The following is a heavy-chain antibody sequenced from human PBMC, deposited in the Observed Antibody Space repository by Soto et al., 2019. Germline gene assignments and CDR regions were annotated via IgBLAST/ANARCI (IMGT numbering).Heavy chain of an antibody. CDR1: GFTFSNAW. V-gene: IGHV3-15*07. D-gene: IGHD3-22*01. Sequence: PGGSLRLSCAASGFTFSNAWMNWVRQAPGKGLEWVGRIKSKTDGGTTDYAAPVKGRFTISRDDSKNTLYLQMNSLKTEDTAVYYCTTVYYYDSSGYLQDYWGQGTLVTVSA. J-gene: IGHJ4*02. CDR2: IKSKTDGGTT. CDR3: TTVYYYDSSGYLQDY.